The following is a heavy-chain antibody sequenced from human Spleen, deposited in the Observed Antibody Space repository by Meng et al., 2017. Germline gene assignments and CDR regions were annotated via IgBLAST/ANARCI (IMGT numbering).Heavy chain of an antibody. Sequence: QLVQCGARVKRPGAYVKFSCTPSGYTFTAYYINWVRQAPVQGLDWMGRIDPNRGVTEYAQKFQGRVTVTGDTSISTAYMELSRLRSDDTAIYYCVRDEDISAAGKLFGDYWGQGTLVTVSS. CDR1: GYTFTAYY. J-gene: IGHJ4*02. V-gene: IGHV1-2*06. D-gene: IGHD6-13*01. CDR2: IDPNRGVT. CDR3: VRDEDISAAGKLFGDY.